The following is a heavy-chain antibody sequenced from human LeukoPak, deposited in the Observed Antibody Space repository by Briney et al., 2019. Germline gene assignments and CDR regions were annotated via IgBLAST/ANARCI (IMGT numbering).Heavy chain of an antibody. Sequence: GGTLRLSCAASGFTFSSYGMSWVRQAPGKGLEWVSAISGSGVGTYYADSVKGRFTISRDNSKNTLYLQMNSLRAEDTAVYYCAREGDGYNSPIDYWGQGTLVTVSS. CDR1: GFTFSSYG. CDR3: AREGDGYNSPIDY. V-gene: IGHV3-23*01. J-gene: IGHJ4*02. CDR2: ISGSGVGT. D-gene: IGHD5-24*01.